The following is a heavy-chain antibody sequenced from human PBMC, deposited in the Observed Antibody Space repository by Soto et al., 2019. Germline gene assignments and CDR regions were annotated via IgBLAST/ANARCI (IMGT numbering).Heavy chain of an antibody. CDR2: IYYSGST. CDR3: ARRYGGAFDI. V-gene: IGHV4-59*08. D-gene: IGHD4-17*01. CDR1: GGSISSYY. Sequence: QVQLQESGPGLVKPSETLSLTCTVSGGSISSYYWSWIRQPPGKGLEWIGYIYYSGSTNYNPSLKRRVTISVDTCKNQFSLKLSSVTAADTAVYYCARRYGGAFDIWGQGTMVTVSS. J-gene: IGHJ3*02.